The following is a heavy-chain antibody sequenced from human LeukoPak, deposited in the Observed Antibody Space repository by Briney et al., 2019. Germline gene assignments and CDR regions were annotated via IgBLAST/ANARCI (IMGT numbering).Heavy chain of an antibody. J-gene: IGHJ3*02. CDR3: AREIGYCRSTSCYKRAFDI. Sequence: ASVKVSCKASGYTFTSYYMHWVRQAPGQGLEWIGIINPRGGSTSYAQKFQGRVTMTRDTSTSTVYMELSSLRSEDTAVYYCAREIGYCRSTSCYKRAFDIWGQGTMVTVSS. CDR1: GYTFTSYY. V-gene: IGHV1-46*01. CDR2: INPRGGST. D-gene: IGHD2-2*02.